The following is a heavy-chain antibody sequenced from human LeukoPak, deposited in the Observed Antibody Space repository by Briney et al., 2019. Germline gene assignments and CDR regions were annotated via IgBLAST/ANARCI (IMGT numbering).Heavy chain of an antibody. Sequence: SETLSLTCTVSGGSISSYYWSWIRQPPGKGLEWIGYIYTSGSTNYNPSLKSRVTISVDTSKNQFSLKLSSVTAADTAVYYCAMGRIAARYNWFDPWGQGTLVTVSS. CDR1: GGSISSYY. CDR3: AMGRIAARYNWFDP. CDR2: IYTSGST. J-gene: IGHJ5*02. V-gene: IGHV4-4*09. D-gene: IGHD6-6*01.